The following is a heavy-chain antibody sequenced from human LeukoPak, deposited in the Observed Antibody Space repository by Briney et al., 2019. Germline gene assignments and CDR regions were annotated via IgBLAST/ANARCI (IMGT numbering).Heavy chain of an antibody. Sequence: GGSLRLSCAASGFTFNSYWMSWVRQAPGKGLEWVANIKQDGSEKYYVDSVKGRFTISRDNAKNSVYLQMSSLRAEDTAVYYCARQLGGSGSYWGRGTLVTVSS. J-gene: IGHJ4*02. V-gene: IGHV3-7*01. CDR2: IKQDGSEK. CDR3: ARQLGGSGSY. D-gene: IGHD3-10*01. CDR1: GFTFNSYW.